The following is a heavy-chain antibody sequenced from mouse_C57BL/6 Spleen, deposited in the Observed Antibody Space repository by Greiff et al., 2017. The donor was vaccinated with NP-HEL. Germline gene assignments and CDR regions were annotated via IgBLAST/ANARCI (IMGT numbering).Heavy chain of an antibody. J-gene: IGHJ2*01. CDR1: GYAFSSSW. D-gene: IGHD3-2*02. CDR3: ARWGQLRPLDY. V-gene: IGHV1-82*01. CDR2: IYPGDGDT. Sequence: VQLQQSGPELVKPGASVKISCQASGYAFSSSWMNWVKQRPGKGLEWIGRIYPGDGDTTYNGKFKGKATLTADKSSSTAYMQLSSLTSEDSAVYFCARWGQLRPLDYWGQGTTLTVSS.